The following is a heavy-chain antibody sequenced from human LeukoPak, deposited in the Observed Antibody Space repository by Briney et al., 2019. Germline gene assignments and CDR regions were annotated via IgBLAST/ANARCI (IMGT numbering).Heavy chain of an antibody. CDR1: GFTFSSYA. CDR2: ISHSGGST. CDR3: AKGLVPGASRVVDY. J-gene: IGHJ4*02. V-gene: IGHV3-23*01. Sequence: GGPLTLSCAASGFTFSSYAMSWLRQPPGKGLEWVSDISHSGGSTYYADSVKGRFTISRDNSKNTLYLQVNSPRAEDTAVYYCAKGLVPGASRVVDYWGQGTLVTVSA. D-gene: IGHD2-2*01.